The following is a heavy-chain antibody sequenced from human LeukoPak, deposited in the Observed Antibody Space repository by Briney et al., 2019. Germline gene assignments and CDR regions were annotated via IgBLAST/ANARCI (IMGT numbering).Heavy chain of an antibody. D-gene: IGHD3-10*02. CDR3: ARGSMFRSYYYGMDV. J-gene: IGHJ6*02. CDR1: GGTFSSYG. CDR2: IIPIFGTA. Sequence: SVKVSCKASGGTFSSYGISWVRQAPGQGLEWMGGIIPIFGTANYAQKFQGRVTITADESTSTAYMELSSLRSEDTAVYYCARGSMFRSYYYGMDVWDQGTTVTVSS. V-gene: IGHV1-69*01.